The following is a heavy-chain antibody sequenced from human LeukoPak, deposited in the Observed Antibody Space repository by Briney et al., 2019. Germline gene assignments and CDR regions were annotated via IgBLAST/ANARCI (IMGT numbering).Heavy chain of an antibody. CDR2: INHNGNVN. V-gene: IGHV3-7*03. CDR1: GFTFSSSA. D-gene: IGHD3-16*01. CDR3: ARGGGLDV. Sequence: GGSLRLSCEASGFTFSSSAMSWARQAPGKGLEWVASINHNGNVNYYVDSVKGRFTISRDNAKNSLYLQMSNLRAEDTAVYFCARGGGLDVWGQGATVTVSS. J-gene: IGHJ6*02.